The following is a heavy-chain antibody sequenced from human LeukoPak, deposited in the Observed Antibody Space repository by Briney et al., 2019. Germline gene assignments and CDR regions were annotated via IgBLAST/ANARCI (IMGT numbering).Heavy chain of an antibody. V-gene: IGHV3-48*03. D-gene: IGHD5-18*01. CDR1: GFTFSSYE. Sequence: GGSLRLSCAASGFTFSSYEMNWVHQAPGKGLEWVSYISSSGSTIYYADSVKGRFTISRDNAKNSLYLQMNSLRAEDTAVYYCASWSVDTAMVIDCWGQGTLVTVSS. J-gene: IGHJ4*02. CDR2: ISSSGSTI. CDR3: ASWSVDTAMVIDC.